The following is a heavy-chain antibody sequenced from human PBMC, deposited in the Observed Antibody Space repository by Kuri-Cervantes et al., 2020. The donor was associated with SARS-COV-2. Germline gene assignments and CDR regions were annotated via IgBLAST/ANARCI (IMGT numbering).Heavy chain of an antibody. D-gene: IGHD3-16*01. Sequence: GESLKISCAASGFTFSSYAMHWVRQAPGKGLEYVSAISSNGGSTYYANSVKGRFTISRDNSKNTLYLQMGSLRAEDMAVYYCARMGEPYHMDVWGKGTTVTVSS. CDR2: ISSNGGST. CDR1: GFTFSSYA. J-gene: IGHJ6*03. V-gene: IGHV3-64*01. CDR3: ARMGEPYHMDV.